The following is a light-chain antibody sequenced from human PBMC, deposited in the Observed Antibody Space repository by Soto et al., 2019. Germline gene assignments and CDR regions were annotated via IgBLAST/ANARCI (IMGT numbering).Light chain of an antibody. CDR3: QSYDSGLRGWL. CDR2: ENT. CDR1: SSNIGAVFD. Sequence: QLVLTQPPSVSGAPGQRVTISCTGSSSNIGAVFDVHWYQQVPGTAPKLLIYENTKRPSGVPDRFSGSKSGTSASLAITGLQAEDEADYYCQSYDSGLRGWLFGGGTKLTVL. J-gene: IGLJ2*01. V-gene: IGLV1-40*01.